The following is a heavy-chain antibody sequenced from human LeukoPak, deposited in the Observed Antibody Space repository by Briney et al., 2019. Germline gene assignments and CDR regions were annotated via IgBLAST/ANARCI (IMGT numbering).Heavy chain of an antibody. Sequence: SETLSLTCTVSGGSISSYYWSWIRQPAGKGLEWIGRIYATWSTNYNPSLKSRVTMSVDTSKNQFSLNLNSVTAADTAVYYCARVGYSSGWYPLDYWGQGTLVTVSS. J-gene: IGHJ4*02. CDR3: ARVGYSSGWYPLDY. D-gene: IGHD6-19*01. CDR1: GGSISSYY. CDR2: IYATWST. V-gene: IGHV4-4*07.